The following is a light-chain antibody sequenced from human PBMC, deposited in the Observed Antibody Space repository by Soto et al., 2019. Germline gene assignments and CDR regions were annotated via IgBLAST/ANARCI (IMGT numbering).Light chain of an antibody. CDR3: QQYNIYPLT. CDR1: QTISDW. J-gene: IGKJ4*01. Sequence: DIQMTQSPSTLSASFGDRVTITCRASQTISDWLACYQQTPGKAPKLLIYRASTLESGVPSRFSGSGSGTQFTLTISSLQPDDFATYYCQQYNIYPLTFGGGTKLEVK. CDR2: RAS. V-gene: IGKV1-5*03.